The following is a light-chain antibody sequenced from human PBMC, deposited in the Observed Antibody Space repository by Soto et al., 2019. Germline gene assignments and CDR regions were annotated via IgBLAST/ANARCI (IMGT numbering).Light chain of an antibody. CDR1: QSLLHSVGYNY. CDR3: MQALQTPYT. V-gene: IGKV2-28*01. J-gene: IGKJ2*01. CDR2: LGS. Sequence: DIVMTQSPLSLPVTPGEPASISCRSSQSLLHSVGYNYLDWYLQNPGQSPQLLIFLGSNRASGAPDRFSGSGSGTDFTLKISRVEAEDVGVYYCMQALQTPYTFGQGTKLEIK.